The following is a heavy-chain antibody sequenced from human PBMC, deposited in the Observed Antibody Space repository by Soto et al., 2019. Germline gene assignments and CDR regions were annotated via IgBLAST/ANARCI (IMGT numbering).Heavy chain of an antibody. V-gene: IGHV3-33*01. CDR3: AMVRGLMAYYYYYGMDV. Sequence: QVQLVESGGGVVQPGRSLRLSCAASGFTFSSYGMHWVRQAPGKGLEWVAAIWYDGSNKYYADSVKGRFTISRDNSKNTLYLQMNSLRAEDTAVYYCAMVRGLMAYYYYYGMDVWGQGTTVTVSS. CDR1: GFTFSSYG. D-gene: IGHD3-10*01. J-gene: IGHJ6*02. CDR2: IWYDGSNK.